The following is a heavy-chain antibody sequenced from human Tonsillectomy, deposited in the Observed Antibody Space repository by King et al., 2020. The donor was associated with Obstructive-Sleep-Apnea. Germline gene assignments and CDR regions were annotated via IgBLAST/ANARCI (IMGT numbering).Heavy chain of an antibody. V-gene: IGHV3-9*01. CDR2: ISWNSGSI. D-gene: IGHD2-21*01. Sequence: VQLVESGGGLVQPGRSLRLSCAASGFTFDDYAMHWVRQAPGKGLEWVSGISWNSGSIGYADSVKGRFTISRDNAKNSLYLQMNSLRAEDTALYYCAKVSLVIVYYYGMDVWGQGTTVTVSS. CDR1: GFTFDDYA. J-gene: IGHJ6*02. CDR3: AKVSLVIVYYYGMDV.